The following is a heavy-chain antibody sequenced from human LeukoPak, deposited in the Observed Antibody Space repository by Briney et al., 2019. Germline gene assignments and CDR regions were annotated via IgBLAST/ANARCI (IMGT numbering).Heavy chain of an antibody. V-gene: IGHV1-24*01. J-gene: IGHJ4*02. Sequence: ASVKVSCKVSGYTLTELSMHWVRQAPGTGLEGMGGFDPEDGERMYAQKFQGRVTMTEDTSTDTAYMELSSLRSEDTAVYYCATGLANDYGEYSSLSFDYWGQGTLVTVSS. CDR1: GYTLTELS. CDR3: ATGLANDYGEYSSLSFDY. D-gene: IGHD4-17*01. CDR2: FDPEDGER.